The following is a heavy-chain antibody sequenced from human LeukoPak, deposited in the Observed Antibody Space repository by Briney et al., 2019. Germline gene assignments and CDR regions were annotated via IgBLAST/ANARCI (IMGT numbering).Heavy chain of an antibody. Sequence: SVKVSCKASGGTFNINAITWVRQAPGQGLEWMGGIIPMSETPKYTQKFQGRVTITTDESTNTAYMELSSLRSEDTAVYYCARDKNSGECVSNSCYGVWPLDIWGQGTMVTVSS. V-gene: IGHV1-69*05. D-gene: IGHD2-2*01. CDR2: IIPMSETP. CDR3: ARDKNSGECVSNSCYGVWPLDI. CDR1: GGTFNINA. J-gene: IGHJ3*02.